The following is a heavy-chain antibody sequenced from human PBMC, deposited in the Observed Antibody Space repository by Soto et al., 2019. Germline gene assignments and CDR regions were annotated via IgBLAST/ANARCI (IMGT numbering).Heavy chain of an antibody. CDR2: ISSDGSYA. CDR3: ARALDSLVPTAY. CDR1: GCTFKHYW. D-gene: IGHD2-21*02. Sequence: VRLLRLLTAAAGCTFKHYWMYGVLQTPGKGLVCVSRISSDGSYASYADSVKGRFTISRDSAKSTLYLQMNSLRAEDTGVYYCARALDSLVPTAYWGQGTLVTVSS. V-gene: IGHV3-74*01. J-gene: IGHJ4*02.